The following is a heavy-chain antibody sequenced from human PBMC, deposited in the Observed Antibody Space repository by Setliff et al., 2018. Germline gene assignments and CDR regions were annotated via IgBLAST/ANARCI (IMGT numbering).Heavy chain of an antibody. CDR3: ARLSGFLYMDV. D-gene: IGHD3-3*01. Sequence: LSLTCTVSGGSISSASYYWSWIRQPAGGGLEWIGRIYTSVSGSNKYNPSLKGRATISVDTSKNQFSLELSSVTAADTAVYYCARLSGFLYMDVWGKGTTVTVSS. CDR1: GGSISSASYY. CDR2: IYTSVSGSN. J-gene: IGHJ6*03. V-gene: IGHV4-61*02.